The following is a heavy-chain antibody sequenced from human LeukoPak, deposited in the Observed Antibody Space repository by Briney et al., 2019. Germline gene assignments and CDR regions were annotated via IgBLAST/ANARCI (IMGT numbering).Heavy chain of an antibody. J-gene: IGHJ3*02. D-gene: IGHD3-22*01. V-gene: IGHV4-39*07. CDR3: ARGGIVVVIDAFDI. Sequence: SETLSLTCTVSGGSISSSSYYWGWIRQPPGKWLEWIGSIYYSGSTYYNPSLKSRVTISVDTSKNQFSLKLSSVTAADTAVYYCARGGIVVVIDAFDIWGQGTMVTVSS. CDR2: IYYSGST. CDR1: GGSISSSSYY.